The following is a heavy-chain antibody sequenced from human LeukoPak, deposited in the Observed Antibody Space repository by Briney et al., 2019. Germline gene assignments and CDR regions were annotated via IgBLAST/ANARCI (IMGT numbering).Heavy chain of an antibody. CDR2: IYYSGST. V-gene: IGHV4-39*07. Sequence: SETLSLTCTVSGGSISSSSYYWGWIRQPPGKGLEWIGSIYYSGSTYYNPSLKSRVTISVDTSKNQFSLKLSSVTAADTAVYYCARVRGSASYHGEAWYFDYWGQGTLVTVSS. J-gene: IGHJ4*02. CDR3: ARVRGSASYHGEAWYFDY. CDR1: GGSISSSSYY. D-gene: IGHD1-26*01.